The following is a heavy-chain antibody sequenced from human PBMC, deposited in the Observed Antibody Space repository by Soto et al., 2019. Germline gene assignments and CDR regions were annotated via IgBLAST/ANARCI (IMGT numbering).Heavy chain of an antibody. D-gene: IGHD3-16*02. CDR3: ASSVWGSYRYG. Sequence: SETLSLTCTVSGGSISSGGCYWSWIRQHPGKGLEWIGYIYYSGIAYYNPSLKSRVTISVDTSKNQFSLKLSSVTAADTAVYYCASSVWGSYRYGWGQGTLLTVSS. CDR1: GGSISSGGCY. V-gene: IGHV4-31*03. J-gene: IGHJ4*02. CDR2: IYYSGIA.